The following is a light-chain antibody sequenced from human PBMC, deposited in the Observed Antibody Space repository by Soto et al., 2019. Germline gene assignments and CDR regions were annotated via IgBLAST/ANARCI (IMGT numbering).Light chain of an antibody. V-gene: IGKV3-20*01. CDR1: QSVSSSY. CDR2: GES. Sequence: EIVLTQSPCTLSLSPGERATLSCRASQSVSSSYLAWYQQKPGQAPRLLIYGESSRATGIPDRFSGSGSGTDLNLTISRLEPEDFAVYYCQKYGSSPRTCGQGTKVDIK. J-gene: IGKJ1*01. CDR3: QKYGSSPRT.